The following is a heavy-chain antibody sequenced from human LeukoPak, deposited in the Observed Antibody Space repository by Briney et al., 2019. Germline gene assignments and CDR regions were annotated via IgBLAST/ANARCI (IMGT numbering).Heavy chain of an antibody. CDR1: GYSFTSYW. J-gene: IGHJ4*02. CDR3: ARRELEYYDLWSGSHFDY. CDR2: IYPGDSDT. D-gene: IGHD3-3*01. Sequence: GESLKISCKGSGYSFTSYWIGWVRQMPGEGLEWMGIIYPGDSDTRYSPSFQGQVTISADKSISTAYLQWSSLKASDTAMYYCARRELEYYDLWSGSHFDYWGQGTLVTVSS. V-gene: IGHV5-51*01.